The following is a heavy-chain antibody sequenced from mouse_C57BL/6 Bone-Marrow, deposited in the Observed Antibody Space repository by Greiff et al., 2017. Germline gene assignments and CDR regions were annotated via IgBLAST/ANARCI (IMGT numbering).Heavy chain of an antibody. V-gene: IGHV1-81*01. Sequence: QVQLKQSGAELARPGASVKLSCKASGYTFTSYGISWVKQRTGQGLEWIGEIYPRSGTTYYNAKFKGKATLTADKSSSTAYMELRSLTSEDSAVYFCARPSIYSFMDYGGQGTSVTVSS. CDR1: GYTFTSYG. J-gene: IGHJ4*01. CDR3: ARPSIYSFMDY. CDR2: IYPRSGTT. D-gene: IGHD1-1*01.